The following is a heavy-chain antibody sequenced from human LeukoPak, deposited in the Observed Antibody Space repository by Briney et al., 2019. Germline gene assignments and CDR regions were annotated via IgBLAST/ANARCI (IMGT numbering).Heavy chain of an antibody. CDR2: INHSGST. D-gene: IGHD3-3*01. CDR1: GGSFSGYY. Sequence: KPSETLSLTCAGYGGSFSGYYWSWLRQPPGKGREWMGEINHSGSTNYNPSLKSRVTISVDTSKNQFSLKLNSVTAADTAVYYCARGIPVYGVIMIYYSYYMDVWGKGTTVTVSS. J-gene: IGHJ6*03. V-gene: IGHV4-34*01. CDR3: ARGIPVYGVIMIYYSYYMDV.